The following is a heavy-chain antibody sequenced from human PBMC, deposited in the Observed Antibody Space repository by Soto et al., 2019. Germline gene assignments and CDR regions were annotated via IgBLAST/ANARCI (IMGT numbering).Heavy chain of an antibody. CDR3: ATLGSGSYDY. V-gene: IGHV1-69*02. D-gene: IGHD1-26*01. CDR2: ISPTVGIP. Sequence: QVHLVKSGAEVKKPGSSVKVSCKASGGTFSSYIISWVRQAPGQGLEWMGRISPTVGIPNYAQKFQGRVTITADRSTSTAYMELSSLRSEDTAIYYCATLGSGSYDYWGHGTLVTVSS. J-gene: IGHJ4*01. CDR1: GGTFSSYI.